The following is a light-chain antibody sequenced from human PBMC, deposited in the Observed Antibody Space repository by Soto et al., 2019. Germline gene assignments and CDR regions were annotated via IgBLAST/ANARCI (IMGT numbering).Light chain of an antibody. CDR2: EVS. CDR3: CSYAGVSGV. J-gene: IGLJ3*02. Sequence: QSALTQPPSVSGSPGQSVTISCTGTSSDVGSYNRVSWYQQSPGTAPKLMIYEVSNRPSGVSDRFSGSKSGNTASLTISGLQAEDEADYYCCSYAGVSGVFGGGTKVTVL. V-gene: IGLV2-18*02. CDR1: SSDVGSYNR.